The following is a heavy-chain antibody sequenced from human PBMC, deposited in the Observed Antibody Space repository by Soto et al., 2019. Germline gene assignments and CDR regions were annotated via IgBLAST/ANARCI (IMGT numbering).Heavy chain of an antibody. D-gene: IGHD3-3*01. CDR3: ARVTSIFGVVRGWFDP. Sequence: QVPLVQSGAEVKKPGSSVKVSCKASGGTFSSYAISWVRQAPGQGLEWMGGIIPIFGTANYAQKFQGRVTITADESTSTAYMELSSLRSEDTAVYYCARVTSIFGVVRGWFDPWGQGTLVTVSS. CDR1: GGTFSSYA. J-gene: IGHJ5*02. CDR2: IIPIFGTA. V-gene: IGHV1-69*01.